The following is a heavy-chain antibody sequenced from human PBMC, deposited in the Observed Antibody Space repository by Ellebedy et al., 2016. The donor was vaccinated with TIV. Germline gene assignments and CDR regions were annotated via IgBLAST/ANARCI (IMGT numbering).Heavy chain of an antibody. Sequence: AASVKVSCKTSGYTFTSYYLHWVRQAPGQGPEWMGIIDPSGGRTTNAQKFQGRVTMTRDTSTSTVYMELSSLRSEDTAVYYCARDSTSGASASFRFDPWGQGTLVIVS. V-gene: IGHV1-46*01. D-gene: IGHD6-19*01. CDR2: IDPSGGRT. J-gene: IGHJ5*02. CDR3: ARDSTSGASASFRFDP. CDR1: GYTFTSYY.